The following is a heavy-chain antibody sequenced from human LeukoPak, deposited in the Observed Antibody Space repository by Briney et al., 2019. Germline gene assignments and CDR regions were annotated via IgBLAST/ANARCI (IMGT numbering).Heavy chain of an antibody. CDR2: INHSGST. D-gene: IGHD2-15*01. J-gene: IGHJ4*02. CDR3: ARAAEDIVVVVAATLGYFDY. Sequence: SETLSLTCAVYVGSFSGYYWSWIRQPPGKGLEWIGEINHSGSTNYNPSLKSRVTISVDTSKNQFSLKLSSVTAADTAVYYCARAAEDIVVVVAATLGYFDYWGQGTLVTVSS. V-gene: IGHV4-34*01. CDR1: VGSFSGYY.